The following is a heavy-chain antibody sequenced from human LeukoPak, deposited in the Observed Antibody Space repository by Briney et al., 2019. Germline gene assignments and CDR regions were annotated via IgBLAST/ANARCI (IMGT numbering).Heavy chain of an antibody. J-gene: IGHJ4*02. V-gene: IGHV4-61*02. CDR1: GGSISSGSYS. CDR3: ARTKPSIYGSGSYYFDY. CDR2: IYSSGST. Sequence: SETLSLTCTVSGGSISSGSYSWSWIRQPAGKGLERIGRIYSSGSTNYNPSLKSRVTISVDTSKNQFSLKLSSVTAADTAVYYCARTKPSIYGSGSYYFDYWGQGTLVTVSS. D-gene: IGHD3-10*01.